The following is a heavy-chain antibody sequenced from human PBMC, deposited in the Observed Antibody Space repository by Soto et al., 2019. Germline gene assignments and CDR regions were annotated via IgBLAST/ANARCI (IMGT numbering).Heavy chain of an antibody. D-gene: IGHD3-10*01. CDR2: INSDGSDT. Sequence: GSLRLSCAASGFALSGYWMHWVRQPAGKGLMWVSRINSDGSDTSSADSVKGRFTISRDNAKNTLYLQMNSLRVEDTAVYYCVRGAPYDFWGQGTLVTVSS. J-gene: IGHJ4*02. CDR1: GFALSGYW. V-gene: IGHV3-74*01. CDR3: VRGAPYDF.